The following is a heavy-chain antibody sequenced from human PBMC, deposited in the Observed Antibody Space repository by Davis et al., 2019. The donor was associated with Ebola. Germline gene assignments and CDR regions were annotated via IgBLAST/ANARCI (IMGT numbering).Heavy chain of an antibody. D-gene: IGHD5-12*01. CDR2: ISDSGGRT. CDR3: AKDLDERSGYDSVYFDY. Sequence: GESLKISCAASGLTFSHYAMSWVRQAPGKGLEWVSAISDSGGRTYYADSVKGRFTISRDNSKNTLYLQMNSLRAEDTAVYYCAKDLDERSGYDSVYFDYWGQGTLVTVSS. V-gene: IGHV3-23*01. CDR1: GLTFSHYA. J-gene: IGHJ4*02.